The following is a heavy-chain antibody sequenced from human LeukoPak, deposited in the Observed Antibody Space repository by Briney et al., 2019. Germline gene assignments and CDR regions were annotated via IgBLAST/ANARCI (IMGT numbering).Heavy chain of an antibody. CDR2: ISSSSSYI. J-gene: IGHJ3*02. CDR1: GFTFSSYS. V-gene: IGHV3-21*01. CDR3: ARERGGCSSTSCYLRRAFDI. D-gene: IGHD2-2*01. Sequence: PGGSLRLSCAASGFTFSSYSMNWVRQAPGKGLEWVSSISSSSSYIYYADSVKGRFTISRDNAKNSLYLQMNRLRAEDTAVYYCARERGGCSSTSCYLRRAFDIWGQGTMVTVSS.